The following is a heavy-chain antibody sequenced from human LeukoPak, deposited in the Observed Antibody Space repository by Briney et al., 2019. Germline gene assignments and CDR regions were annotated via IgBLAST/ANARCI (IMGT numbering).Heavy chain of an antibody. CDR2: IYYSGST. Sequence: PSETLSLTCTVSGGSISSYYWSWIRQPPGKGLEGIGYIYYSGSTNYNPSLKSRVTISVDTSKNQFSLKLSSVTAADTAVYYCASARYGSGLFDYWGQGTLVTVSS. J-gene: IGHJ4*02. V-gene: IGHV4-59*01. CDR1: GGSISSYY. D-gene: IGHD3-10*01. CDR3: ASARYGSGLFDY.